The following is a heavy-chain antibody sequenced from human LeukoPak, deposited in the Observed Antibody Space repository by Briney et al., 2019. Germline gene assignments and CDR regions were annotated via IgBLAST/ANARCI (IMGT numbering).Heavy chain of an antibody. Sequence: GGSLRLSCAASGFTFSSYTIHWVRQAPGKGLEWVALISDDGTNKYYVDSVKGRFTISRDNSKNTLYLQMNSLRAEDTAVYYCAKGSGSYYEGYFDDWGQGTLVTVSS. CDR1: GFTFSSYT. J-gene: IGHJ4*02. CDR2: ISDDGTNK. CDR3: AKGSGSYYEGYFDD. V-gene: IGHV3-30-3*01. D-gene: IGHD1-26*01.